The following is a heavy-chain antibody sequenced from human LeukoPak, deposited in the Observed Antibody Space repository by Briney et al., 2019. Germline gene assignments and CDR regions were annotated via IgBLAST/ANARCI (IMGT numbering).Heavy chain of an antibody. CDR1: GFTFSSYA. Sequence: GGSLRLSCAASGFTFSSYAMHWVRQAPGKGLEWVAVISYDGSNKYYADSVKGRFTISRDNSKNTLYLQMNSLRAEDTAVYYCAKVTRGYSYGFDAFDIWGQGTMVTVSS. CDR2: ISYDGSNK. J-gene: IGHJ3*02. V-gene: IGHV3-30-3*01. D-gene: IGHD5-18*01. CDR3: AKVTRGYSYGFDAFDI.